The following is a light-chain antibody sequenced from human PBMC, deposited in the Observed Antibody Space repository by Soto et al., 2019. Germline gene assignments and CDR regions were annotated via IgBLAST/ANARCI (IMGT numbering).Light chain of an antibody. J-gene: IGLJ1*01. Sequence: QSVLTQPPSVSGAPGQRVTISCTGSSSNIGAGYDVQWYQQVPGTAPKLLIFGNTNRPSGVPDRFSASKSGTSASLAVTGLQAEDEADYYCQSYGGRVSDFYVFGTGTKVTVL. CDR3: QSYGGRVSDFYV. CDR1: SSNIGAGYD. V-gene: IGLV1-40*01. CDR2: GNT.